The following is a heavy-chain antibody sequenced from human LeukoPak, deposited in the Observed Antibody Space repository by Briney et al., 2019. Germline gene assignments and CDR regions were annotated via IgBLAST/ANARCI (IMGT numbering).Heavy chain of an antibody. V-gene: IGHV3-7*01. Sequence: GGSLRLSCAASGFTFSSYWMSWVRQAPGKGLEWVANIKQDGSEKYYIDSVKGLFTISRNNAKNSLYLQMNSVGAEDTAVYYCARGSSWSGNDYWGQGTLVTVSS. CDR3: ARGSSWSGNDY. CDR1: GFTFSSYW. CDR2: IKQDGSEK. J-gene: IGHJ4*02. D-gene: IGHD6-13*01.